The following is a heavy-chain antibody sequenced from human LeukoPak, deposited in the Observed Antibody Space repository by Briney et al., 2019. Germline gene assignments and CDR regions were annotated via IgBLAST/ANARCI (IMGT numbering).Heavy chain of an antibody. V-gene: IGHV1-2*02. D-gene: IGHD1-1*01. CDR2: INPNSGGT. J-gene: IGHJ4*02. CDR1: GYTFTNYA. Sequence: ASVKVSCKASGYTFTNYAMNWVRQAPGQGLEWMGWINPNSGGTNYAQKFQGRVTMTRDTSISTAYMELSRLRSDDTAVYYCARNDEGDYWGQGTLVTVSS. CDR3: ARNDEGDY.